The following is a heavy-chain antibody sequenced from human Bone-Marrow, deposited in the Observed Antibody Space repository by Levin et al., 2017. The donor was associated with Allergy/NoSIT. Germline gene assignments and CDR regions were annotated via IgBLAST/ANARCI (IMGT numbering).Heavy chain of an antibody. J-gene: IGHJ4*02. D-gene: IGHD5-18*01. V-gene: IGHV4-30-4*01. Sequence: SETLSLTCTVSGDSISTTNFYWSWIRQPPGKGLECLGYILNSGTTKSSPSLKSRMTISADRSKNQFSLRLTSVTAADTAIYYCATIQRRLPGGHWGQGTLVTVSS. CDR3: ATIQRRLPGGH. CDR1: GDSISTTNFY. CDR2: ILNSGTT.